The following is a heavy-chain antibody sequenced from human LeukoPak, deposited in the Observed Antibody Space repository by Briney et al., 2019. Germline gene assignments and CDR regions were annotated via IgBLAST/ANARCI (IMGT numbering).Heavy chain of an antibody. CDR3: TTTVGSTRVVDY. CDR1: GFTFSNAW. D-gene: IGHD1-26*01. J-gene: IGHJ4*02. Sequence: GGSLRLSCAASGFTFSNAWMSWVRQAPGKGLEWVGRIKSKTDGGTTDYAAPVKGRFTISRDDSKNTLYLQMNSLKTEDTAVYYCTTTVGSTRVVDYWGQGTLVTVSS. CDR2: IKSKTDGGTT. V-gene: IGHV3-15*01.